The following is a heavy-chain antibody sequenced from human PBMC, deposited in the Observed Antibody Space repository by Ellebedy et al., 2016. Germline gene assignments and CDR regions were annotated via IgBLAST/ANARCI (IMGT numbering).Heavy chain of an antibody. Sequence: ASVKVSCXASGYTFTAYYMHWVRQAPGQGLEWMGWINPNSGVTNYAQKFQGRVTVTRDTSISTAYMELSRLTSDDTAVYYCARGDAYGSGSYCDYWGQGTLVTVSS. D-gene: IGHD3-10*01. J-gene: IGHJ4*02. V-gene: IGHV1-2*02. CDR3: ARGDAYGSGSYCDY. CDR1: GYTFTAYY. CDR2: INPNSGVT.